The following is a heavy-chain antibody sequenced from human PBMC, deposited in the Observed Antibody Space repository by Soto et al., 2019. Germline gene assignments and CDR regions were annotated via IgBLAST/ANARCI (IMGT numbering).Heavy chain of an antibody. Sequence: PGGSLRLSCAASGFTFSSYGMHWVRQAPGKGLEWVAIISYDGDNKFYADSVKGRFTISRDNSKNTLFLQMNSLRAEDTAVYYCAKYGDSEKLIDYWGQGTLVTVSS. CDR2: ISYDGDNK. CDR3: AKYGDSEKLIDY. V-gene: IGHV3-30*18. D-gene: IGHD4-17*01. J-gene: IGHJ4*02. CDR1: GFTFSSYG.